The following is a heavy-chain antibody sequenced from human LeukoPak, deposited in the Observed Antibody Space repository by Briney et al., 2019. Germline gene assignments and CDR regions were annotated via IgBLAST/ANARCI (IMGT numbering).Heavy chain of an antibody. Sequence: ASETLSLTCAVSGGSISSSNWWSWVRQPPGKGLEWIGEIYHSGSTNYNPSLKSRVTISVDKSKNQFSLKLSSVTAADTAVYYCATFPLVVPAAISWFAGYYYYYGMDVWGQGTTVTVSS. V-gene: IGHV4-4*02. CDR2: IYHSGST. J-gene: IGHJ6*02. CDR3: ATFPLVVPAAISWFAGYYYYYGMDV. D-gene: IGHD2-2*02. CDR1: GGSISSSNW.